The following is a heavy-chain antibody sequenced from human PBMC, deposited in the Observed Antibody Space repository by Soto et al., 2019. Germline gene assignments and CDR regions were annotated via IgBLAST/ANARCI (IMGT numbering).Heavy chain of an antibody. CDR1: GYTFTSFY. Sequence: QVQLVQSGAEVKNPGASAKVSCKASGYTFTSFYIHWVRQAPGQGLEWMSIIDPNGGSTNYAQNLQGRVTLTRDTSTNTGYMELSSLRSEDTAVYYCARGLTSGDYWGQGTLVTVSS. CDR3: ARGLTSGDY. CDR2: IDPNGGST. V-gene: IGHV1-46*01. J-gene: IGHJ4*02.